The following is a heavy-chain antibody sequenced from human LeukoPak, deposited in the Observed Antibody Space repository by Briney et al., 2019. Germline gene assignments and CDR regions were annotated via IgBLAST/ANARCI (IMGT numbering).Heavy chain of an antibody. CDR3: AVWASGNY. J-gene: IGHJ4*02. CDR1: GFTFSDYY. Sequence: PGGSLRLSCAASGFTFSDYYMSWVRQAPGRGLEWVANMDPSGSQKRYVDSVKGRFTISKDNPGTSLYLEMNSLRTEDTAIYYCAVWASGNYWGQGTLVTVSS. CDR2: MDPSGSQK. V-gene: IGHV3-7*01. D-gene: IGHD3-10*01.